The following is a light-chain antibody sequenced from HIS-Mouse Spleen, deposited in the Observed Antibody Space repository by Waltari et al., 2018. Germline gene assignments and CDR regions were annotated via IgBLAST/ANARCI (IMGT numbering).Light chain of an antibody. CDR1: SSDVGGYNY. CDR3: SSYTSSSTLV. V-gene: IGLV2-14*03. Sequence: QSALTQPASVSGSPGQSITISCTGTSSDVGGYNYVSWYQQHPGKAPKLMIYDVGKRPSGVPNRFPGSKSGNTASLTISGLQAEDEADYYCSSYTSSSTLVFGGGTKLTVL. CDR2: DVG. J-gene: IGLJ2*01.